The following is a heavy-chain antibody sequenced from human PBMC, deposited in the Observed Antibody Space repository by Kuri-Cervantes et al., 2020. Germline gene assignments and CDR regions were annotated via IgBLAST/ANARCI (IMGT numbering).Heavy chain of an antibody. CDR3: ARGPRSGRHQYFDY. D-gene: IGHD2-15*01. CDR1: GFTFSSYA. Sequence: GGSLRLSCAASGFTFSSYAMHWVRQAPGKGLEWVAVISYDGSNKYYADSVKGRFTISRDNSKNTLYLQMNSLRAEDTAVYYCARGPRSGRHQYFDYWGQGTLVTVSS. CDR2: ISYDGSNK. J-gene: IGHJ4*02. V-gene: IGHV3-30-3*01.